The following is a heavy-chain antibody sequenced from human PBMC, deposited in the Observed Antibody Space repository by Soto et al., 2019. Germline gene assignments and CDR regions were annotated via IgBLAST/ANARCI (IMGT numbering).Heavy chain of an antibody. CDR1: GFTFSAYA. V-gene: IGHV3-23*01. J-gene: IGHJ6*02. CDR3: AKDRGFRRINYFFYGTDV. D-gene: IGHD3-16*01. Sequence: EVQLLESGGGLVQPGGSLTLSCAASGFTFSAYAMSWVRQAPGKGLEWVSGISGSGGSKYYPDSVRGRFTISRDNLENTLYLQLNSLRAEDTAVYYCAKDRGFRRINYFFYGTDVWGQGTTVTVSS. CDR2: ISGSGGSK.